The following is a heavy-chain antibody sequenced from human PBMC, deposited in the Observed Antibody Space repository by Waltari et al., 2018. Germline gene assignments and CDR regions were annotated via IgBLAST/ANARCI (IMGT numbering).Heavy chain of an antibody. CDR2: IYHSGST. CDR3: ARPNENYAASGWFDP. J-gene: IGHJ5*02. D-gene: IGHD1-7*01. Sequence: QVQLQESGPGLVKPSETLSVTCTVSGYSISSGYYCGWCRPPPGKGLEWIGSIYHSGSTYYNPSLKSRVTISVDTSKNQFSLKLSSVTAADTAVYYCARPNENYAASGWFDPWGQGTLVTVSS. CDR1: GYSISSGYY. V-gene: IGHV4-38-2*02.